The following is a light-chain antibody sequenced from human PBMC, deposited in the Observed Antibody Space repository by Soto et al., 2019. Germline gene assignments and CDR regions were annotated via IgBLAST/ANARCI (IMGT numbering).Light chain of an antibody. CDR1: QDIGSW. CDR3: QQYDDYPWT. Sequence: DIQMTQSPSSVSASVGDRVTITCRASQDIGSWLAWYQQKPGKAPKFLIYAASSLQSGVPSRFSGSRSGPDFTLTISSPQPDDFATYYCQQYDDYPWTFGQGTKVDI. V-gene: IGKV1D-16*01. CDR2: AAS. J-gene: IGKJ1*01.